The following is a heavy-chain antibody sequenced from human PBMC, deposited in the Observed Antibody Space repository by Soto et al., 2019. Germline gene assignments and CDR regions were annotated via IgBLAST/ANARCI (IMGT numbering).Heavy chain of an antibody. D-gene: IGHD1-1*01. CDR1: GFSISSSSYY. CDR3: ASKLERRNSPLDY. CDR2: IYYSGST. Sequence: PSETLSLTCTFSGFSISSSSYYWGWIRQPPGKGLEWIGSIYYSGSTYYNPSLKSRVTISVDTSKNQFSLKLSSVTAADTAVYYCASKLERRNSPLDYWGQGTLVTVSS. J-gene: IGHJ4*02. V-gene: IGHV4-39*01.